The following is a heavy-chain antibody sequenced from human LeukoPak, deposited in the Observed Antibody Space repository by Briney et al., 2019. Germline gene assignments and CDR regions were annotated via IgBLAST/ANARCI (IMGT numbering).Heavy chain of an antibody. CDR1: GFTFSIYW. V-gene: IGHV3-7*03. CDR2: IKPDGSET. D-gene: IGHD2-15*01. J-gene: IGHJ4*02. Sequence: GGSLRLSCAASGFTFSIYWMSWVRQAPEKGLEWVANIKPDGSETYSVDSVKGRFTISRDNAKNSLYLQMNSLRAEDTAVYYCAKDREMRNLAAPFDYWGQGTLVTVSS. CDR3: AKDREMRNLAAPFDY.